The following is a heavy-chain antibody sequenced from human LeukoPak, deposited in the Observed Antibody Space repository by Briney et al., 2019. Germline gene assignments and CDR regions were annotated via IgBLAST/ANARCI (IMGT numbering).Heavy chain of an antibody. Sequence: GGSLRLSCAASGFIVTNAWMNWVRQAPGKGLEWVGRIQSKTDGGKTDYAAPVKGRFTISRDDSKNTLYLQMNSLKTEDTAIYYCTTGIGGDWGQGTLVTVSS. D-gene: IGHD3-3*01. CDR3: TTGIGGD. V-gene: IGHV3-15*07. CDR1: GFIVTNAW. J-gene: IGHJ4*02. CDR2: IQSKTDGGKT.